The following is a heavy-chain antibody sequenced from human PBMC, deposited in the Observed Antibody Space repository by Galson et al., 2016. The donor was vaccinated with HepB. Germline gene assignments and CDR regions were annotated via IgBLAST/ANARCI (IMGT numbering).Heavy chain of an antibody. CDR2: VSDDGSKR. Sequence: SLRLSCAGSGFTFSSHAIHWVRQAPGKGLEWVAIVSDDGSKRDYADSVRGRFTISRDNSKNTLFLQMTSLRGEDTAVYYCARPPGDGGYSCGPFDHWGQGTLVSVS. J-gene: IGHJ4*02. D-gene: IGHD5-18*01. CDR1: GFTFSSHA. V-gene: IGHV3-30*04. CDR3: ARPPGDGGYSCGPFDH.